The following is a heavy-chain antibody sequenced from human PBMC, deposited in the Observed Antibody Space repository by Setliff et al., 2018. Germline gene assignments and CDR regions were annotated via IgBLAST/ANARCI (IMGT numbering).Heavy chain of an antibody. CDR1: GASISTTYY. CDR2: IYYRGIA. J-gene: IGHJ4*02. D-gene: IGHD6-19*01. Sequence: SETLSLTCTVSGASISTTYYWGWVRQSPEKGLEWIGSIYYRGIAFYNPSLRSRVTMSVDTSKNQFSLNLTSVTAADMAVYYCARASVVHAVAIGYWGQGTLVTVSS. CDR3: ARASVVHAVAIGY. V-gene: IGHV4-39*01.